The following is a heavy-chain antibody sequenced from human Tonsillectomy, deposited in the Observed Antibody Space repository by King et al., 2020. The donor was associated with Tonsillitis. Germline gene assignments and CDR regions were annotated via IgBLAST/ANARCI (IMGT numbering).Heavy chain of an antibody. CDR3: ARTPPPHFYDAGGDYYANSDTFDI. Sequence: QMQLQESGPGLVKPSETLSLTCNVSGGSISGYYWSWIRQPAGRGLEWIGHFYAIGSTKYNPSLKSRVTMSVDTSKNQFSLELSSVTAADTAVYYCARTPPPHFYDAGGDYYANSDTFDIWGQGTMVTVSS. V-gene: IGHV4-4*07. CDR1: GGSISGYY. J-gene: IGHJ3*02. D-gene: IGHD2-21*01. CDR2: FYAIGST.